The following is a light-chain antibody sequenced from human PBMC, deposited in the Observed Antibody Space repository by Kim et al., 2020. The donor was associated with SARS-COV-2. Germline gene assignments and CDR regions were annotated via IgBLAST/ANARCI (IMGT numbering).Light chain of an antibody. Sequence: ASVGDRINISCRASQNITKYLNGYQQKTGKVPKLLIYAASTVQRGVPSRFSGIGSATDFTLTINSLQPEDFATYYCQQAYNSPLTFGGGTKVDIK. V-gene: IGKV1-39*01. CDR1: QNITKY. J-gene: IGKJ4*01. CDR3: QQAYNSPLT. CDR2: AAS.